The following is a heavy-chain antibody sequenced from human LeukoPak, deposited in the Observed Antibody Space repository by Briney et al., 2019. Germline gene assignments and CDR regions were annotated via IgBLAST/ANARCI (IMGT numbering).Heavy chain of an antibody. J-gene: IGHJ4*02. Sequence: ASVKVSCKASGYTFTDYYIHWVRQAPGQGLEWMGRINPNSGATNYAQKFQGWVSMTRDTSIRTAYMDLSGLSPDDTAVYYCAREEISGWFYFDYWGQGTLVTVSS. CDR3: AREEISGWFYFDY. CDR1: GYTFTDYY. D-gene: IGHD3-10*01. CDR2: INPNSGAT. V-gene: IGHV1-2*04.